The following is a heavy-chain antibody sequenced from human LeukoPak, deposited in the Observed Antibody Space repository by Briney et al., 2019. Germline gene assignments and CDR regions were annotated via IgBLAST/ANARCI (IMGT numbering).Heavy chain of an antibody. CDR2: IRYDGSNK. J-gene: IGHJ5*02. CDR3: AQDLKVWGSYRSNWFDP. CDR1: GFTFSSYG. V-gene: IGHV3-30*02. D-gene: IGHD3-16*02. Sequence: GGSLRLSCAASGFTFSSYGMHWVRQAPGKGLEWVAFIRYDGSNKYYADSVKGRFTISRDNSKNTLYLQMNSLRAEDTAVYYCAQDLKVWGSYRSNWFDPWGQGTLVTVSS.